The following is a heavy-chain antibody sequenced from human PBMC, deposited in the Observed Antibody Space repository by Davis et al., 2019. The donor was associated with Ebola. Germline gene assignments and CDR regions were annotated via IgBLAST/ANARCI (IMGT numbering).Heavy chain of an antibody. D-gene: IGHD6-6*01. Sequence: PSETLSLTCTVSGGSITSGFYYWSWIRQHPGKGLEWIGYISYSGSAYYNPSLKTRATISLDRSKSQFSLKLNSVTDADTAVYYCARDHSRSSDEGLGPWGQGTLVTVSS. CDR3: ARDHSRSSDEGLGP. J-gene: IGHJ5*02. CDR2: ISYSGSA. CDR1: GGSITSGFYY. V-gene: IGHV4-31*03.